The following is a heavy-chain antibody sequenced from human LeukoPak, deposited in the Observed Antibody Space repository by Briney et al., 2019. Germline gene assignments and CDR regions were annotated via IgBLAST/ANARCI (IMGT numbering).Heavy chain of an antibody. J-gene: IGHJ4*02. CDR3: AKMVVPSTTDF. D-gene: IGHD2-2*01. CDR2: ISGSGGST. CDR1: GFTFSSYA. V-gene: IGHV3-23*01. Sequence: GESLRLSCAASGFTFSSYAMSWVRQAPGKGLEWVSAISGSGGSTYYADSVKGRFTISRDNSKNTLSLQMNSLRAEDTAVYYCAKMVVPSTTDFWGQGTLVTVSS.